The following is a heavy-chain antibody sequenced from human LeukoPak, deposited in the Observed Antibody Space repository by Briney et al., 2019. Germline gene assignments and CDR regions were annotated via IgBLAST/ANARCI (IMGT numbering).Heavy chain of an antibody. CDR1: GYTFTGYY. CDR2: INPNSGGT. CDR3: ARGVTMVRGAQPGDY. J-gene: IGHJ4*02. Sequence: ASVKVSCKASGYTFTGYYMHWVRQAPGQGLEWMGWINPNSGGTNYAQKFQGRVTMTRDTSISTAYMELSRLRSDDTAVYYCARGVTMVRGAQPGDYWGQGTLVTVSS. V-gene: IGHV1-2*02. D-gene: IGHD3-10*01.